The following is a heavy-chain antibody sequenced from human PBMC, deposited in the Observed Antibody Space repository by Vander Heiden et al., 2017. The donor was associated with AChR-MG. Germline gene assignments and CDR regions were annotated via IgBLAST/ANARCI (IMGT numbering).Heavy chain of an antibody. V-gene: IGHV2-70*04. Sequence: QVTLKESGPALVKPTQMLTLTCTFSGFSLSTTGTRVSWIRQPPGKALEWLARIDWDDDKFYNTSLKTRLTISKDTSKNQVVLAMTNMDPVDTATYYCARHLPEGGVRGGVTGLDYWGQGTLVTVSS. CDR1: GFSLSTTGTR. CDR2: IDWDDDK. D-gene: IGHD2-21*02. J-gene: IGHJ4*02. CDR3: ARHLPEGGVRGGVTGLDY.